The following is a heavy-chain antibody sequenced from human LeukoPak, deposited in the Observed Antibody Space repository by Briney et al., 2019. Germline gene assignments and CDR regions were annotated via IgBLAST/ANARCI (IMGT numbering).Heavy chain of an antibody. D-gene: IGHD3-9*01. CDR2: INHSGST. V-gene: IGHV4-34*01. CDR3: ARDGVLRYFDWLLTPGFDY. J-gene: IGHJ4*02. CDR1: GGSFSGYY. Sequence: PSETLSLTCAVYGGSFSGYYWSWIRQPPGKGLEWIGEINHSGSTNYNPSLKSRVTISVDTSKDQFSLKLSSVTAADTAVYYCARDGVLRYFDWLLTPGFDYWGQGTLVTVSS.